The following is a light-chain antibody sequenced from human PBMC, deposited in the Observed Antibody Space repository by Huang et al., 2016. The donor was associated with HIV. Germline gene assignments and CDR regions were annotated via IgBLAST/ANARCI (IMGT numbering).Light chain of an antibody. Sequence: DIQMTQSPSSLSASVGDRVTITCRASQSINSYLNCYQPKPEKAPKLLIYAASSLQSGVPSRFTVSGSGTDFTLTISSLQPEDFATYCCQQVYSTPWTFGQGTKVEIK. J-gene: IGKJ1*01. V-gene: IGKV1-39*01. CDR1: QSINSY. CDR3: QQVYSTPWT. CDR2: AAS.